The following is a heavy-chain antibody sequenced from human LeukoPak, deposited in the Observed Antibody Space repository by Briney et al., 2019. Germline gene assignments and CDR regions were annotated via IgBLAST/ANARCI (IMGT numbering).Heavy chain of an antibody. V-gene: IGHV3-23*01. J-gene: IGHJ6*03. CDR2: ISGSGGNT. D-gene: IGHD2-15*01. CDR3: AKDGACGGGRCSTLWYYYRDV. CDR1: GLTFSSYA. Sequence: GGSLRLSCAASGLTFSSYAMNWVRQAPGKGLEWVSGISGSGGNTYYADSVKGRFTISRDNSKNTLYVQMNSLRAEDTAVYYCAKDGACGGGRCSTLWYYYRDVWGKGTTVTVSS.